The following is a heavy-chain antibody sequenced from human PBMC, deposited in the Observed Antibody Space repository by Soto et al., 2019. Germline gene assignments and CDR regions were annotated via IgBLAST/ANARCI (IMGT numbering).Heavy chain of an antibody. CDR2: ISGTGRST. D-gene: IGHD4-17*01. V-gene: IGHV3-23*01. CDR1: GFTFSIYA. CDR3: AKDDIDYGDYDNYYNYMDV. J-gene: IGHJ6*03. Sequence: PGGSLRLSCAASGFTFSIYAMSWVRQAPGKGLEWVSTISGTGRSTYYADSVKGRFTISRDNSKNTLYLQMNSLRAEDTAVYYCAKDDIDYGDYDNYYNYMDVWGKGTTVTVSS.